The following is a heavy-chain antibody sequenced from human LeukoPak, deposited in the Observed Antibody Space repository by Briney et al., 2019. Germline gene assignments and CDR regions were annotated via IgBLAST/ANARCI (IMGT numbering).Heavy chain of an antibody. CDR2: LSGSGATT. V-gene: IGHV3-23*01. J-gene: IGHJ4*02. D-gene: IGHD2-21*02. CDR3: AREDCGGDCCLFDH. CDR1: GFTFDTYA. Sequence: GGSLRLSCAASGFTFDTYAMTWVRQAPGKGLEWVSGLSGSGATTYYAASVKGRFTISRDNAKSSLFLQMNSLRAEDTAVYYCAREDCGGDCCLFDHWGQGTLVTVSS.